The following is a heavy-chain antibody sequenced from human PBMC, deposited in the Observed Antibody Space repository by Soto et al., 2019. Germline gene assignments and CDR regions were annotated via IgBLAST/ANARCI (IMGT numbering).Heavy chain of an antibody. V-gene: IGHV4-30-4*01. Sequence: SETLSLTCTVSGGSISSGDYYWSWIRQPPGKGLEWIGYIYYSGSTYYNPSLKSRVTISVDTSKNQFSLKLSSVTAADTAVYYCAREDIVLVPATYFDYWGQGTLVTVSS. J-gene: IGHJ4*02. CDR2: IYYSGST. D-gene: IGHD2-2*01. CDR3: AREDIVLVPATYFDY. CDR1: GGSISSGDYY.